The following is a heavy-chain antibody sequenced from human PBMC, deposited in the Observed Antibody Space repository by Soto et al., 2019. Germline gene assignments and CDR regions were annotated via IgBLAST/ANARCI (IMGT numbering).Heavy chain of an antibody. D-gene: IGHD6-19*01. Sequence: TSETLSLTCTVSGDSVSSGRYYWSWIRQPPGKALEWIAYIYYSGSTNNNPSLKSRVTISRDTSKNQFSLKLTSVTAADTAVYYCARSGGGSGWLGGQGTLVTVSS. CDR1: GDSVSSGRYY. CDR3: ARSGGGSGWL. J-gene: IGHJ4*02. V-gene: IGHV4-61*01. CDR2: IYYSGST.